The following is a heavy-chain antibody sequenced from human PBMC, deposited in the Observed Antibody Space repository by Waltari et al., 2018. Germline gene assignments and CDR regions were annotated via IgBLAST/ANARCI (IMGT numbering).Heavy chain of an antibody. CDR3: GRIAFGDDGGYFQH. CDR2: MQYRGST. D-gene: IGHD4-17*01. Sequence: QLQLQESGPGLVKPSETLSLTCTVSGGSISPNYNRGWIRQPPGKGLEWMGNMQYRGSTFYNPSLKSRVTISLDTSKNQFSLRLNSVGAADTAVYFCGRIAFGDDGGYFQHWGQGTLVTVSS. CDR1: GGSISPNYN. V-gene: IGHV4-39*01. J-gene: IGHJ1*01.